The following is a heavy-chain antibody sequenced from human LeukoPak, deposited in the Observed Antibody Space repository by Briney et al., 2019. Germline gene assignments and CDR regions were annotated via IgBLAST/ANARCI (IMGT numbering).Heavy chain of an antibody. CDR3: ARWLSSTTYYYDSSGRYYFDY. Sequence: GGSLRLSCAASGFTVSSNYMSWVRQAPGKELEWVSGIYSGGSTYYADAVKGRFTISKDNSKNTLYLQMNSLRAEDTAVYYCARWLSSTTYYYDSSGRYYFDYWGQGTLVTVSS. CDR2: IYSGGST. D-gene: IGHD3-22*01. CDR1: GFTVSSNY. J-gene: IGHJ4*02. V-gene: IGHV3-66*01.